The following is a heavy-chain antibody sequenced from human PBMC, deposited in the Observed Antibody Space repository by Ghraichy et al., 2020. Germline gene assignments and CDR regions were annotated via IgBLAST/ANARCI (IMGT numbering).Heavy chain of an antibody. V-gene: IGHV3-23*01. D-gene: IGHD3-10*01. Sequence: GGSLRLSCAASGFTFSSYAMSWVRQAPGKGLEWVSAISGSGSSTYYADSVKGRFTISRDNSKNTLYLQMNSLRAEDTAVYYCARYGSGSYYDYWGQGTLVTISS. CDR3: ARYGSGSYYDY. J-gene: IGHJ4*02. CDR1: GFTFSSYA. CDR2: ISGSGSST.